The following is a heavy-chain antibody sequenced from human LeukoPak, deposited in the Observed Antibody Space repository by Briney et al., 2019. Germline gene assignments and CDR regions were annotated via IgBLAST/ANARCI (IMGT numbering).Heavy chain of an antibody. CDR2: VNQDGSDK. D-gene: IGHD3-3*01. J-gene: IGHJ4*02. V-gene: IGHV3-7*01. CDR1: GFTFNNYW. CDR3: ARSFLEWSFDY. Sequence: GGSLRLSCAASGFTFNNYWMNWVRQAPGKGLEWVANVNQDGSDKYYVDSLKGRFTISRDNAKNSLYLQVNSLRAEDTAVYYCARSFLEWSFDYWGQETLVTVSS.